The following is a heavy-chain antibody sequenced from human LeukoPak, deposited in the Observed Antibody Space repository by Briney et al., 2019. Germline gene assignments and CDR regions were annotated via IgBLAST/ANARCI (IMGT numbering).Heavy chain of an antibody. J-gene: IGHJ4*02. V-gene: IGHV4-34*01. CDR2: INHSGST. CDR3: ARGDYGAGPDY. CDR1: GGSFSGYY. D-gene: IGHD4-17*01. Sequence: SETLSLTCAVYGGSFSGYYWSWIRQPPGKGLEWIGEINHSGSTNYNPSLKSRVTISVDTSKNQFSLKLSSVTAADTAVYYCARGDYGAGPDYWGQGTLVTVSS.